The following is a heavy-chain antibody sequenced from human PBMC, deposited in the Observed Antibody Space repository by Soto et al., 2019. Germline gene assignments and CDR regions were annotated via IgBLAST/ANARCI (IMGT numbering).Heavy chain of an antibody. Sequence: QVQLVQSGAEVKKPGASVKVSSKVSGYTLTELSMHWVRQAPGKGLEWMGGFDPEDGETFYAQKFQGRVTMTEVTSTDTAYMELSSLGFEDTAVYYCATGGNWFDPWGQGTLVTVFS. J-gene: IGHJ5*02. CDR2: FDPEDGET. V-gene: IGHV1-24*01. CDR3: ATGGNWFDP. CDR1: GYTLTELS.